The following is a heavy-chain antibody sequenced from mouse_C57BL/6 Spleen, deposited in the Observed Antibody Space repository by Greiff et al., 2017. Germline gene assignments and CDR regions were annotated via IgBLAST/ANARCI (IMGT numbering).Heavy chain of an antibody. V-gene: IGHV5-17*01. J-gene: IGHJ4*01. CDR3: ERNKYYAMDY. Sequence: EVQRVESGGGLVKPGGSLKLSCAASGFTFSDYGMHWVRQAPEKGLEWVAYISRGSSTIYYADTVKGRFTISRDNAKNTLFRQMTSLRSEDTAMYYCERNKYYAMDYWGQGTSVTVSS. CDR2: ISRGSSTI. CDR1: GFTFSDYG.